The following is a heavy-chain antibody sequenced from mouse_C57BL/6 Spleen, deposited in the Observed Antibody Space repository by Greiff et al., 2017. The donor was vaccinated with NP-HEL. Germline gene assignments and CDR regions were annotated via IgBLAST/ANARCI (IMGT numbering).Heavy chain of an antibody. CDR3: ARSGNYGSVFDY. CDR1: GYAFSSYW. D-gene: IGHD1-1*01. V-gene: IGHV1-80*01. J-gene: IGHJ2*01. CDR2: IYPGDGDT. Sequence: LVESGAELVKPGASVKISCKASGYAFSSYWMNWVKQRPGKGLEWIGQIYPGDGDTNYNGKFKGKATLTADKSSSTAYMQLSSLTSEDSAVYFCARSGNYGSVFDYWGQGTTLTVSS.